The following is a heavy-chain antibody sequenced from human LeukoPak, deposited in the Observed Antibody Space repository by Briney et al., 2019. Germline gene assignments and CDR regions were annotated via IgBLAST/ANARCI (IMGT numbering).Heavy chain of an antibody. CDR1: GYTFTSYD. Sequence: ASVKVSCKASGYTFTSYDINWVRQAPGQGLEWMGWINPNSGGTNYAQKFQGRVTMTRDTSISTAYMELSRLRSDDTAVYYCAREGPYCSGGSCYGYNWFDPWGQGTLVTVSS. J-gene: IGHJ5*02. D-gene: IGHD2-15*01. CDR3: AREGPYCSGGSCYGYNWFDP. V-gene: IGHV1-2*02. CDR2: INPNSGGT.